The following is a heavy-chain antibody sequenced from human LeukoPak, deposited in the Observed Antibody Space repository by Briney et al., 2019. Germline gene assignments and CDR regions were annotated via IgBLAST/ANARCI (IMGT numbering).Heavy chain of an antibody. CDR3: ARDGYCSSTSCSGVPKI. V-gene: IGHV1-2*02. CDR2: INPNSGGT. Sequence: ASVTVSCKASGYTFTDYYIHWVRQAPGQGLEWMGWINPNSGGTNYAQKFQGRVTMTRDTSITTAYVELSRLRSDDTAVYYCARDGYCSSTSCSGVPKIWGQGTLVTVSS. CDR1: GYTFTDYY. J-gene: IGHJ4*02. D-gene: IGHD2-2*03.